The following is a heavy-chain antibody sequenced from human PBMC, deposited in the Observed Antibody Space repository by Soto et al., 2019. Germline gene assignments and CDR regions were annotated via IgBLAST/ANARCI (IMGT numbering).Heavy chain of an antibody. J-gene: IGHJ6*03. V-gene: IGHV4-31*03. CDR1: GGSISSEGYY. D-gene: IGHD3-10*01. CDR2: IYSSGST. CDR3: ARDREYDNHYYMDV. Sequence: PSETLSLTCSVSGGSISSEGYYWTWIRQHPGKGLEWIGYIYSSGSTYSNPSLKSRVTISVDTSKNQFSLKLRSVTAADTAVYYCARDREYDNHYYMDVWGKGTTVTVSS.